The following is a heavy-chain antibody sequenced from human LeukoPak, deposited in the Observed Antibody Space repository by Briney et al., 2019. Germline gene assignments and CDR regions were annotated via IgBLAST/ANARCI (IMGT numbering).Heavy chain of an antibody. CDR3: AREGAGGWSPKLWPFDP. Sequence: ASVKVSCKASGGTFSSYAISWVRQAPGQGLEWMGGIIPIFGTANYAQKFQGRVTITADESTSTAYMELSSLRSEDTAVYYCAREGAGGWSPKLWPFDPWGQGTLVTVSS. J-gene: IGHJ5*02. V-gene: IGHV1-69*01. CDR1: GGTFSSYA. D-gene: IGHD6-19*01. CDR2: IIPIFGTA.